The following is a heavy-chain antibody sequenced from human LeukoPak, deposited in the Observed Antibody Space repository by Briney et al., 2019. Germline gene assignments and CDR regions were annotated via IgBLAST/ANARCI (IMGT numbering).Heavy chain of an antibody. J-gene: IGHJ3*02. Sequence: PGGSLRLSCAASGFTFSSYAMHWVRQAPGKGLKWVAVTSFDGSDNYYADSVKGRFTISRDNSKNTLYLQMNSLRPDDTAVYYCARDWYDNSDAFDIWGQGTMVTVSS. CDR2: TSFDGSDN. D-gene: IGHD3-9*01. V-gene: IGHV3-30*04. CDR3: ARDWYDNSDAFDI. CDR1: GFTFSSYA.